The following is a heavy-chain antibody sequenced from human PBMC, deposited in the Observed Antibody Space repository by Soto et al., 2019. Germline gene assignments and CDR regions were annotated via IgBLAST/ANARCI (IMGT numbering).Heavy chain of an antibody. J-gene: IGHJ5*02. Sequence: GGSLRLSCAASGFTFSSYGMHWVRQAPGKGLEWVAVIWYDGSSKYYADSVKGRFTISRDNSKNTLYLQMNSLRAEDTAVYYCAREGYCSGGSCYGDNWFDPWGQGTLVTVSS. CDR3: AREGYCSGGSCYGDNWFDP. D-gene: IGHD2-15*01. CDR2: IWYDGSSK. CDR1: GFTFSSYG. V-gene: IGHV3-33*01.